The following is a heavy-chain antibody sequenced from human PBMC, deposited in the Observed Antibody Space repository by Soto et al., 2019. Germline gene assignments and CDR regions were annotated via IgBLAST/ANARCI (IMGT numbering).Heavy chain of an antibody. D-gene: IGHD1-26*01. CDR3: ARVPGSGSYKIDY. CDR2: INHSGST. V-gene: IGHV4-34*01. CDR1: GGSFSGFY. J-gene: IGHJ4*02. Sequence: SQTLSLTCAVYGGSFSGFYWSWIRQPPGKGLEWIGEINHSGSTNYNPSLKSRVTISVDTSKNQFSLKLSSVTAADTAVYYCARVPGSGSYKIDYWGQGTLVTVS.